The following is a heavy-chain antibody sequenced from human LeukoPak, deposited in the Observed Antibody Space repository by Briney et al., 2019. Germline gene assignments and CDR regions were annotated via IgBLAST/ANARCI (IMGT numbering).Heavy chain of an antibody. CDR3: VRLTAAGRRTDFVY. Sequence: GTSLRLSCAASGFTFSSYAMHWVRQAPGKGLEWVAAISYDGSNRYYADSVKGRFTISRDNSKNTLYLQMNSLRTEDTAVYYCVRLTAAGRRTDFVYWGQGTLVTVSS. D-gene: IGHD6-13*01. J-gene: IGHJ4*02. CDR2: ISYDGSNR. V-gene: IGHV3-30*04. CDR1: GFTFSSYA.